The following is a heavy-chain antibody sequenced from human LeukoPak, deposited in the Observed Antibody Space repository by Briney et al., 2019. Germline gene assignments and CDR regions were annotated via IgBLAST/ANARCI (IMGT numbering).Heavy chain of an antibody. CDR1: GYTFIDYS. V-gene: IGHV1-2*02. CDR3: ARDYRLGTENDY. D-gene: IGHD7-27*01. CDR2: INPNSGGT. Sequence: GASVTVSCKASGYTFIDYSMHWFRQAPGQGLEYMGWINPNSGGTNYAQKFQGRVTMTRDTSISTVYMELRWLRSDDTAVYYCARDYRLGTENDYWGQGTLVIVSS. J-gene: IGHJ4*02.